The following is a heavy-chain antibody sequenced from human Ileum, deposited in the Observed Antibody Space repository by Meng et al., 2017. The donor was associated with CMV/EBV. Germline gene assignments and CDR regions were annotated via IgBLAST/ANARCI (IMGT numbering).Heavy chain of an antibody. CDR2: ISDSAHRT. J-gene: IGHJ4*02. CDR1: GFPFSTFA. CDR3: DGSDY. Sequence: GGSLRLSCEASGFPFSTFAMSWARQAPGKGLEGVSTISDSAHRTHYADSVRGRFTISRDNSKNTLYLQMSNLRAEDTAIYYCDGSDYWGQGTMVTVSS. V-gene: IGHV3-23*01. D-gene: IGHD5-24*01.